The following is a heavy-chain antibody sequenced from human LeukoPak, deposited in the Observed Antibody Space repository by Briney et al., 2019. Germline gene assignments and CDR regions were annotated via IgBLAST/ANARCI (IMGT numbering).Heavy chain of an antibody. CDR3: ARAIRGYSYGSAFDI. CDR1: GYTFTSYY. Sequence: ASVKVSCKASGYTFTSYYMHWVRQAPGQGLVWMGIINPSGGSTSYAQKFQGRVTMTRDTSTSTVYMELSSLRSEDTAVYYCARAIRGYSYGSAFDIWGQGTMVTVSS. CDR2: INPSGGST. J-gene: IGHJ3*02. D-gene: IGHD5-18*01. V-gene: IGHV1-46*01.